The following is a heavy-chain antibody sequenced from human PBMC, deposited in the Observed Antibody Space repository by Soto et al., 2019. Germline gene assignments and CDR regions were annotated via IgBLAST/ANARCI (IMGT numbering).Heavy chain of an antibody. CDR3: ARAEGYISTGSHAFDI. Sequence: QVQLVQSGAAVKKPGSSVKVSCKTSGGTFSSYTLGWVRQAPGQGLEWMGRIIPILGIAKYAQKFQGRVTITAEKSTSTAYMELRSLRSEDTAVYYCARAEGYISTGSHAFDIWGQGTMVTVS. CDR1: GGTFSSYT. D-gene: IGHD3-9*01. V-gene: IGHV1-69*02. CDR2: IIPILGIA. J-gene: IGHJ3*02.